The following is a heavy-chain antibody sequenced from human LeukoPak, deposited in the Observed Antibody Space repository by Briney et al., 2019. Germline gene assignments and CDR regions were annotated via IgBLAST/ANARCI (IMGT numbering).Heavy chain of an antibody. Sequence: GGSLRLSCAASGFTVSGNYMTWVRQAPGKGLECVSVIYSGGSTYYADSVEGRFTISRDNSKNALYLHMNSLRAEDTAVYYCAGCRWNYHYFEHWGQGTLVTVSS. J-gene: IGHJ4*02. D-gene: IGHD1-7*01. CDR2: IYSGGST. CDR1: GFTVSGNY. V-gene: IGHV3-66*01. CDR3: AGCRWNYHYFEH.